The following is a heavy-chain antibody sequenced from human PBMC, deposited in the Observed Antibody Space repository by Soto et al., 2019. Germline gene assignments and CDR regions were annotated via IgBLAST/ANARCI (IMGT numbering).Heavy chain of an antibody. Sequence: GGSLRFSCAASGFTFSSYWMHWVRQAPGKGLVWVSRINSDGSSTSYADSVKGRFTISRDNAKNTLYLQMNSLRAEDTAVYYCARGGQYYDFWSGYLASSSPWNFDYWGQGTLVTVSS. CDR3: ARGGQYYDFWSGYLASSSPWNFDY. D-gene: IGHD3-3*01. CDR2: INSDGSST. CDR1: GFTFSSYW. V-gene: IGHV3-74*01. J-gene: IGHJ4*02.